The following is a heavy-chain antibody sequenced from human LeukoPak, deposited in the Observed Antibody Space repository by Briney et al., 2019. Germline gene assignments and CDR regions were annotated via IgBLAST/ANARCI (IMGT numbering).Heavy chain of an antibody. Sequence: GGSLRLSCAASGFTVSSNYMSWVRQAPGKGLEWVSVIYSGGTTYYADSVKGRFTISRDNSKKTLCLQMNSLRAEDTAVYYCARETGDDAFDIWGQGTMVTVSS. D-gene: IGHD7-27*01. V-gene: IGHV3-66*01. CDR1: GFTVSSNY. CDR3: ARETGDDAFDI. J-gene: IGHJ3*02. CDR2: IYSGGTT.